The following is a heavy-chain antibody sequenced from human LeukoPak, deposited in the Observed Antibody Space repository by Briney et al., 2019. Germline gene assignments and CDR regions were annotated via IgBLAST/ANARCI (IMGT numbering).Heavy chain of an antibody. Sequence: GGSLRLSCAASGFTFSSYWMSWVRQAPGKGLEWVANIKQDGSEKYYVDSVKGRFTISRDNAKNSLYLQMNSLRAEDTAVYYCARGILRYFDWLPPYFDYWGQGTLVTVSS. V-gene: IGHV3-7*01. J-gene: IGHJ4*02. D-gene: IGHD3-9*01. CDR3: ARGILRYFDWLPPYFDY. CDR2: IKQDGSEK. CDR1: GFTFSSYW.